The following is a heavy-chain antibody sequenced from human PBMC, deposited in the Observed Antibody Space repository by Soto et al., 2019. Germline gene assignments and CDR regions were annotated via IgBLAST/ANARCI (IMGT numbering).Heavy chain of an antibody. D-gene: IGHD1-26*01. CDR3: AKEPYSGSYPRRYYFDY. CDR2: ISGSGGST. CDR1: GFTFSSYA. Sequence: EVQLLESGGGLVQPGGSLRLSCAASGFTFSSYAMSWVRQAPGKGLEWVSAISGSGGSTYYADSVKGRFTISRDNSKNTLYLQMNSLRAEDTAVYDCAKEPYSGSYPRRYYFDYWGQGTLVTVSS. J-gene: IGHJ4*02. V-gene: IGHV3-23*01.